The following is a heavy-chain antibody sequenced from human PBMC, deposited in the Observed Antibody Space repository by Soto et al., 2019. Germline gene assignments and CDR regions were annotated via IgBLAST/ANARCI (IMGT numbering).Heavy chain of an antibody. CDR1: GYTFTTYG. CDR2: ITPLNDNS. D-gene: IGHD4-17*01. CDR3: ARTDKGDYVPALDI. V-gene: IGHV1-18*01. J-gene: IGHJ4*02. Sequence: QIHLVQSGGEVKKPGASVKVSCKTSGYTFTTYGISWVRQAPGQGLEWMGWITPLNDNSNYAQNLQGRVAMTTDTSAYTAYLEVRSLASDDTAVYYCARTDKGDYVPALDIWVQGTLVTVSS.